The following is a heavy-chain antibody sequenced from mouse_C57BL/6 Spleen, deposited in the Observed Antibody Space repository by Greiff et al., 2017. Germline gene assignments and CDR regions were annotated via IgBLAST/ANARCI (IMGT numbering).Heavy chain of an antibody. Sequence: VPLPASGAELVTPVASVTISCTASGYAFSSYWLNWVKQRPGKGLEWIGQIYPGDGDTNYTGKFKGKATLTADKSSSTAYMQLSSLTSEDSAVYFCARGGYGNYPYAMDYWGQGTSVTVSS. CDR3: ARGGYGNYPYAMDY. CDR2: IYPGDGDT. D-gene: IGHD2-1*01. CDR1: GYAFSSYW. V-gene: IGHV1-80*01. J-gene: IGHJ4*01.